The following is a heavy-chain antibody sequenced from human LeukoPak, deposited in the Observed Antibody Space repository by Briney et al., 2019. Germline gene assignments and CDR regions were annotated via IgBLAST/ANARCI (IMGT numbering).Heavy chain of an antibody. CDR2: IYTSGGT. CDR3: ARERPYYDYVWGSYGPNLDY. D-gene: IGHD3-16*01. Sequence: SESLSLTCTVSGGSISSGSYYWSWIRQPAGKGLEWIGRIYTSGGTNYNPSLKSRVTISVDTSKNQFSLKLSSVTAADTAVYYCARERPYYDYVWGSYGPNLDYWGQGTLVTVSS. V-gene: IGHV4-61*02. J-gene: IGHJ4*02. CDR1: GGSISSGSYY.